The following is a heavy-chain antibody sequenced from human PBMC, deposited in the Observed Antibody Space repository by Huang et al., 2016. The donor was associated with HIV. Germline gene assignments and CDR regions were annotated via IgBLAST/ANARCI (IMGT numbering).Heavy chain of an antibody. CDR1: GFAFSSYA. CDR2: ISIDGSNK. V-gene: IGHV3-30-3*01. D-gene: IGHD3-10*01. J-gene: IGHJ4*02. CDR3: ARTGSYYYGSGSYHFGDY. Sequence: QVQLVESGGGVVQPGRSLRLSCAASGFAFSSYAMHWVRQAAGKGREWLEMISIDGSNKNYAHSVKGRFTSSRDNSKGTVYLQMNSLRPEDTAVYSCARTGSYYYGSGSYHFGDYWGQGTLVTVSS.